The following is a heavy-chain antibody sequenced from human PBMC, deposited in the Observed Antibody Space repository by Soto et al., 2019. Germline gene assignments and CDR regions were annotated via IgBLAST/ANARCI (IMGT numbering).Heavy chain of an antibody. CDR3: AKAYGDYSYNYMDV. J-gene: IGHJ6*03. CDR1: GFTFTNYA. D-gene: IGHD4-17*01. CDR2: ISGSGGGT. V-gene: IGHV3-23*01. Sequence: PGGSLRLSCTASGFTFTNYAISWVRQAPGKGLEWVSAISGSGGGTYYADSVRGRFISSRDISKSTLYLQMNSLRAEDTALYYCAKAYGDYSYNYMDVWGKGTTVTVSS.